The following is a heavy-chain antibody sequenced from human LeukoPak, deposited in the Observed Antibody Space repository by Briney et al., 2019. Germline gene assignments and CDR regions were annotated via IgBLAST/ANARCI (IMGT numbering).Heavy chain of an antibody. CDR1: GGSISSYY. Sequence: SETLSLTCTVSGGSISSYYWSWIRQPPGKGLEWIGYIYYIGSTHYNPSLKSRVTISRDTSKNQFSLKLSSVTAADTAVYYCARDLWGAAAGFFDYWGQGTLVTVSS. CDR2: IYYIGST. J-gene: IGHJ4*02. CDR3: ARDLWGAAAGFFDY. D-gene: IGHD6-13*01. V-gene: IGHV4-59*01.